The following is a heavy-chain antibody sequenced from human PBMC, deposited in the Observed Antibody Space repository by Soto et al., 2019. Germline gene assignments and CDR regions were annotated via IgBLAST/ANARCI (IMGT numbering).Heavy chain of an antibody. CDR2: IYYSGST. J-gene: IGHJ4*02. V-gene: IGHV4-59*01. Sequence: TLSLTCTVSGGSISSYYWSWIRQPPGKGLEWIGYIYYSGSTNYNPSLKSRVTISVDTSKNQFSLKLSSVTAADTAVYYCARDQSFGGYFDYWGQGTLVTVSS. D-gene: IGHD2-15*01. CDR3: ARDQSFGGYFDY. CDR1: GGSISSYY.